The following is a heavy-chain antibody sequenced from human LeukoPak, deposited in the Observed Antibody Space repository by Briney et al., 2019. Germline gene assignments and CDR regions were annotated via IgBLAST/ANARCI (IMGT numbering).Heavy chain of an antibody. Sequence: SETLSLTCAVYGGSFSGYYWSWIRQPPGKGLEWIGEINHSGSTNYNPSLKSRVTISVDTSKNQFSLKLSSVTAADTAVYYCAREGVYGGYAKIDYWGQGTLVTVSS. J-gene: IGHJ4*02. CDR2: INHSGST. V-gene: IGHV4-34*01. CDR1: GGSFSGYY. CDR3: AREGVYGGYAKIDY. D-gene: IGHD5-12*01.